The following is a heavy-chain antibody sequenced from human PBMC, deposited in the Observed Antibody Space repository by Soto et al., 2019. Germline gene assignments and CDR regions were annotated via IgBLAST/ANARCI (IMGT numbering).Heavy chain of an antibody. CDR3: ARHDSGSALNYYYCYYMDV. Sequence: SETLSLTCTVSGGSISSSGYYWGWIRQPPGKGLEWIGSIYYSGSTYYNPSLKSRVTISVDTSKNQFSLKLSSVTAADTAVYYCARHDSGSALNYYYCYYMDVWGKGATVTVSS. D-gene: IGHD3-10*01. CDR1: GGSISSSGYY. V-gene: IGHV4-39*01. CDR2: IYYSGST. J-gene: IGHJ6*03.